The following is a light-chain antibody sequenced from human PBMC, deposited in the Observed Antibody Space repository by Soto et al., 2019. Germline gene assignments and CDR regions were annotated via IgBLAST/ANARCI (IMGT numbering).Light chain of an antibody. CDR1: SSDIGRNY. CDR3: GTWESSLTSYV. J-gene: IGLJ1*01. V-gene: IGLV1-51*02. CDR2: ENN. Sequence: IFCSESSSDIGRNYVSWYQHLPGTAPKLLIYENNKRPSGIPDRLSGYKSGSSATVGITGLQTGDEADYYCGTWESSLTSYVVGPVTKVTVL.